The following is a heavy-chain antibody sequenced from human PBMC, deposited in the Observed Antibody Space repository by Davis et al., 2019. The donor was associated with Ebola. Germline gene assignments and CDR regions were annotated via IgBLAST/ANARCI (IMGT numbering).Heavy chain of an antibody. V-gene: IGHV4-59*01. CDR1: GGSISSYY. CDR2: IYYSGST. J-gene: IGHJ4*02. D-gene: IGHD5-18*01. CDR3: ARGTWIQLWQSFDY. Sequence: SETLSLTCTVSGGSISSYYWSWIRQPPGKGLEWIGYIYYSGSTNYNPSLKSRVIISVDTSKNQFSLKLSSVTAADTAVYYCARGTWIQLWQSFDYWGQGTLVTVSS.